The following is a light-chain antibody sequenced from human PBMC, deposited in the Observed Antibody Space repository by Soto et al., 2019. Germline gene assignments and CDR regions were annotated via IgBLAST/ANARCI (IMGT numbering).Light chain of an antibody. V-gene: IGKV3-20*01. CDR1: QSLSSY. CDR2: GAS. CDR3: QQYGSSPRT. Sequence: EIVMTQSPATLSVSPGERATLSCRASQSLSSYLAWYQQKPGQAPRLLIYGASSRATGIPDRFSGSGSGTDFTLTISRLEPEDFAVYYCQQYGSSPRTFGQGTKVDIK. J-gene: IGKJ1*01.